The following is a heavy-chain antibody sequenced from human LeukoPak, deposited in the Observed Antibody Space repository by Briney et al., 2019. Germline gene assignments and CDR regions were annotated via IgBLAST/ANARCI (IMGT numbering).Heavy chain of an antibody. CDR2: IRKAGSLT. V-gene: IGHV3-48*01. CDR3: TRDPHALDS. J-gene: IGHJ4*02. CDR1: GFSVSSYS. Sequence: GGSLRLSCAASGFSVSSYSMNWVRQPPGKGLEWVSYIRKAGSLTHYADSVKGRFIISRDNAKNSLFLQVNSLRVEDTAVYYCTRDPHALDSWGRGTLVTVSS.